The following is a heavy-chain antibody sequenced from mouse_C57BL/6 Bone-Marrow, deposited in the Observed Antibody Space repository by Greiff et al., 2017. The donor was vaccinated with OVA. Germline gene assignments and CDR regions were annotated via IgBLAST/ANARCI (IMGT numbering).Heavy chain of an antibody. Sequence: QVQLQQPGAELVKPGASVKLSCKASGYTFTSYWMHWVKQRPGRGLEWLGRIDPNSGGTKYNEKFKSKATLTVDKPSSTAYMQLSSLTSEDSAVYYCARGYGSSYGYFDDWGQGTTLTVAS. CDR3: ARGYGSSYGYFDD. D-gene: IGHD1-1*01. V-gene: IGHV1-72*01. J-gene: IGHJ2*01. CDR1: GYTFTSYW. CDR2: IDPNSGGT.